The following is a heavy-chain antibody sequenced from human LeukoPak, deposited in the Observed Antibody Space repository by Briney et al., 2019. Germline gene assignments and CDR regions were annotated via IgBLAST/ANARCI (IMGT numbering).Heavy chain of an antibody. Sequence: ASVKVSCKASGYTFTSYGISWVRQAPGQGLEWMGWISAYNGNTNYAQKFQGRVTITADESTSTAYMELSSLRSEDTAVYYCAMGHSSSWYYFDYWGQGTLVTVSS. CDR2: ISAYNGNT. D-gene: IGHD6-13*01. V-gene: IGHV1-18*01. CDR1: GYTFTSYG. J-gene: IGHJ4*02. CDR3: AMGHSSSWYYFDY.